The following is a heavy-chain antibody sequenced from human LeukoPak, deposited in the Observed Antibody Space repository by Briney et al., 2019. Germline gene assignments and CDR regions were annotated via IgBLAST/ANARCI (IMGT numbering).Heavy chain of an antibody. CDR3: ARDSSYSFDY. D-gene: IGHD2-15*01. CDR2: ISSTSGSTI. V-gene: IGHV3-48*02. Sequence: PGGSLRLSCAASGFTFSSYTMNWVRQAPGKGLEWISYISSTSGSTIKYADSVKGRFTISRDNAKNSLYLQMNSLRDEDTAVYFCARDSSYSFDYWGQGTLSPSPQ. J-gene: IGHJ4*02. CDR1: GFTFSSYT.